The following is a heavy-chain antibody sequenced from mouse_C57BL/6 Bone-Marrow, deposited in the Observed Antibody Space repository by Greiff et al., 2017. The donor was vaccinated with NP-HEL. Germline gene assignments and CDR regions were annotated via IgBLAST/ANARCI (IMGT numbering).Heavy chain of an antibody. J-gene: IGHJ2*01. D-gene: IGHD1-1*01. V-gene: IGHV1-76*01. Sequence: VQLQQSGAELVRPGASVKLSCKASGYTFTDYYINWVKQRPGQGLEWIARIYPGSGNTYYNEKFKGKATLTAEKASSTAYMQLSSLTSEDSAVYFFACTVVAKYYFDYWGQGTTLTVSS. CDR2: IYPGSGNT. CDR3: ACTVVAKYYFDY. CDR1: GYTFTDYY.